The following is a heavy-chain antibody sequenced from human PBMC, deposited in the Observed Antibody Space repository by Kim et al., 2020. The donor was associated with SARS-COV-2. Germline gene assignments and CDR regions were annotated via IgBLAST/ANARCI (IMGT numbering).Heavy chain of an antibody. CDR1: GFTFSSYW. V-gene: IGHV3-7*01. D-gene: IGHD1-26*01. J-gene: IGHJ6*02. Sequence: GGSLRLSCAASGFTFSSYWMSWVRQAPGKGLEWVANIKQDGSEKYYVDSVKGRFTISRDNAKNSLYLQMNSLRAEDTAVYYCAREGIARGVVGATRYYYYGMDVWGQGTKVTVSS. CDR3: AREGIARGVVGATRYYYYGMDV. CDR2: IKQDGSEK.